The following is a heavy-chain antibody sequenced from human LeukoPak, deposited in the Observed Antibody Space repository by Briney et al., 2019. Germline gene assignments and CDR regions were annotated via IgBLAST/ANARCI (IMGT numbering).Heavy chain of an antibody. CDR3: ARGYSSSWYVDY. CDR2: IYYSGST. V-gene: IGHV4-59*01. Sequence: KSSETLSLTCTVSGGSISSYYWSWIRQPPGKGLEWIGYIYYSGSTNYNPSLKSRVTISVDTSKNQFSLKLSSVTAADTAVYYCARGYSSSWYVDYWGQGTLVTVSS. D-gene: IGHD6-13*01. J-gene: IGHJ4*02. CDR1: GGSISSYY.